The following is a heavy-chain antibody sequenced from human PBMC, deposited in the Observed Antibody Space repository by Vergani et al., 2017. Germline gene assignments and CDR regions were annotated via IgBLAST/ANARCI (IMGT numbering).Heavy chain of an antibody. CDR1: GFTFSSHA. CDR2: IKNTGDST. V-gene: IGHV3-23*04. CDR3: GRGSDNYN. Sequence: EVELVDSGGKVVRPGGSLRLSCVASGFTFSSHAMSWVRQGHGQGLEWVSSIKNTGDSTHYADSVKGRFTISRDNSKNTLYLQMNSLRVEDTAVYYCGRGSDNYNWGQGTLVTVSS. D-gene: IGHD5-24*01. J-gene: IGHJ4*02.